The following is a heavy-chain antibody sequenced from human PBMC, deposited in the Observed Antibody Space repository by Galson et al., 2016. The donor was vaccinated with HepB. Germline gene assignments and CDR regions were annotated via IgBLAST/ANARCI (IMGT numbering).Heavy chain of an antibody. J-gene: IGHJ4*02. CDR3: ARSDYYDSNAYLLGFDY. Sequence: SVKASCKASGGTFSTYSISWVRQAPGQGLEWMGSIIPIFPTANYAQKFQGRVTITADESTSTAYMELTSLRSEDTAVYYCARSDYYDSNAYLLGFDYWGQGTLLTVSS. CDR2: IIPIFPTA. D-gene: IGHD3-22*01. CDR1: GGTFSTYS. V-gene: IGHV1-69*13.